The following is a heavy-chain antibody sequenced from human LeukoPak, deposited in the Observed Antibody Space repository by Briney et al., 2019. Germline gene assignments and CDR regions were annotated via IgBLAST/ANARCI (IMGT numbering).Heavy chain of an antibody. CDR3: ARAQFYDILTAWFDP. D-gene: IGHD3-9*01. CDR2: MNPNSGNT. J-gene: IGHJ5*02. Sequence: ASVKVSCKASGYTFINNWMHWVRQAPGQGLEWMGWMNPNSGNTGYAQKFQGRVTITRNTSISTAYMELSSLRSEDTAVYYCARAQFYDILTAWFDPWGQGTLVTVSS. V-gene: IGHV1-8*03. CDR1: GYTFINNW.